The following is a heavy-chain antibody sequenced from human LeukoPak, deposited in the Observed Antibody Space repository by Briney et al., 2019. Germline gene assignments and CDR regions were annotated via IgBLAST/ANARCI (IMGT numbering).Heavy chain of an antibody. Sequence: GGSLRLSCAASGFTFSSYSMNWVRQAPGKGLEWVSSISSSSSYIYYADSVKGRFTISRDNAKNSLYLQMNSLRAEDTAVYYCAKKSGAEYYDSSGYYLYYFDYWGQGTLVTVSS. CDR2: ISSSSSYI. D-gene: IGHD3-22*01. CDR3: AKKSGAEYYDSSGYYLYYFDY. V-gene: IGHV3-21*04. CDR1: GFTFSSYS. J-gene: IGHJ4*02.